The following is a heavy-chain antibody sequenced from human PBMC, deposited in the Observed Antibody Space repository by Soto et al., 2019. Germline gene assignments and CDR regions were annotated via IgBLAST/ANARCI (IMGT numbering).Heavy chain of an antibody. V-gene: IGHV3-21*01. CDR2: ISSSSFSI. CDR3: ARNESSNIYGMGV. CDR1: GVSVSSYN. J-gene: IGHJ6*02. Sequence: PGSCLKLASAASGVSVSSYNMNWVRQAPGKGLEWVSSISSSSFSINYADSVKGRFSISRDNAQNSLHLQMNNLRAEDTAVYYCARNESSNIYGMGVWGQGTTVTVSS. D-gene: IGHD6-6*01.